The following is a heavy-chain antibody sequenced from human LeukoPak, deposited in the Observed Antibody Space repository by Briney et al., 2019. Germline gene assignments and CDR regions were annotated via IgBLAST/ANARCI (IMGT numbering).Heavy chain of an antibody. J-gene: IGHJ3*02. V-gene: IGHV3-21*01. D-gene: IGHD3-22*01. CDR1: GFTFSSYS. Sequence: GTLRLSCAASGFTFSSYSMNWVRQAPGKGLLGVSSISNSSSYIYYADSVKGRFTISRDNAKNSLYLQMNSLRAEDTAVYYCARDDQYYYDSSGYYYVHAFDIWGQGTMVTVSS. CDR2: ISNSSSYI. CDR3: ARDDQYYYDSSGYYYVHAFDI.